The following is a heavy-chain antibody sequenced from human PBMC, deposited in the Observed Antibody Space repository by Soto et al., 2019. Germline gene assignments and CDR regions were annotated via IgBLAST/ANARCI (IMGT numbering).Heavy chain of an antibody. D-gene: IGHD2-2*01. CDR2: IYHSGST. J-gene: IGHJ4*02. CDR1: GGSISSSNW. V-gene: IGHV4-4*02. Sequence: PSETLSLTCAVSGGSISSSNWWSWVRQPPGKGLEWIGEIYHSGSTNYNPSLKSRVTISVDKSKNQFSLKLSSVTAADTAVYYCARNCISTSCSLDYWGQGTLVTVSS. CDR3: ARNCISTSCSLDY.